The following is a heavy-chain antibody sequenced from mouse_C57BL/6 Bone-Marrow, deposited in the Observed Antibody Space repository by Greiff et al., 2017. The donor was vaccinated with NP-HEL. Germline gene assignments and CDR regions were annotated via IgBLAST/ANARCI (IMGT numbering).Heavy chain of an antibody. CDR2: IDPEDGDT. V-gene: IGHV14-4*01. J-gene: IGHJ2*01. CDR1: GFTIKDDY. Sequence: EVQLQQSGAELVRPGASVKLSCTASGFTIKDDYMHWVKQRPEQGLEWIGWIDPEDGDTEYDAKFQGKATITEDTSSSTAYLQLSSLTSADTAVYYCTTAPIYYPVNWDYWGQGTTLTLSS. CDR3: TTAPIYYPVNWDY. D-gene: IGHD1-1*01.